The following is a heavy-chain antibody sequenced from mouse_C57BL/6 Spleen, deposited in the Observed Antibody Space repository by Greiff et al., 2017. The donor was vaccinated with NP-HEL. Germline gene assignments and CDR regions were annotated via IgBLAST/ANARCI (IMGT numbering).Heavy chain of an antibody. CDR2: ISDGGSYT. V-gene: IGHV5-4*01. Sequence: DVKLVESGGGLVKPGGSLKLSCAASGFTFSSYAMSWVRQTPEKRLEWVATISDGGSYTYYPDNVKGRFTITRDNAKNNRYLQMSHLKSEDTAMYYCARDEGYGSSYWYFDVWGTGTTVTVSS. CDR3: ARDEGYGSSYWYFDV. CDR1: GFTFSSYA. D-gene: IGHD1-1*01. J-gene: IGHJ1*03.